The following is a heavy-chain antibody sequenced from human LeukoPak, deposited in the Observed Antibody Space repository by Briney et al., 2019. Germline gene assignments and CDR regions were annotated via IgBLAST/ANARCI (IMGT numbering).Heavy chain of an antibody. J-gene: IGHJ4*02. CDR3: AKGGYDYIEVGYFDY. Sequence: GGSLRLSCAASGFPFASYAMSWVRQTPGKGLEWVSLIIGSVASTYYADSVKGRFTISRDNSKNTLYLQMNSLRADDTAVYFCAKGGYDYIEVGYFDYWGQGTLVTVSS. D-gene: IGHD5-12*01. CDR2: IIGSVAST. V-gene: IGHV3-23*01. CDR1: GFPFASYA.